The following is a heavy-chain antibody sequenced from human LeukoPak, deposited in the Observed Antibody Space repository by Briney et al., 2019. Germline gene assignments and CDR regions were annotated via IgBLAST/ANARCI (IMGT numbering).Heavy chain of an antibody. V-gene: IGHV3-7*01. J-gene: IGHJ4*02. CDR3: AREYYYNSSGYGSFKY. D-gene: IGHD3-22*01. Sequence: GGSLRLSCAASGFTFRDYWLSWVRQAPGKGLEGVANIDEDGSERYYVESVKGRFTISRDNAKNSLYLQMNSLRAEDTAVYYCAREYYYNSSGYGSFKYWGQGTQVTVSS. CDR1: GFTFRDYW. CDR2: IDEDGSER.